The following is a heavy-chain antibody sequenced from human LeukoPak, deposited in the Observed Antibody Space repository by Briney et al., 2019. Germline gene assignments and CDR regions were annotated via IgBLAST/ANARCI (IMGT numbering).Heavy chain of an antibody. D-gene: IGHD6-13*01. CDR3: ARVTAAGTSPLFEY. V-gene: IGHV4-31*03. Sequence: PSETLSLTCTVSGGSINTGGFYWSWIRQHPGKGLEWIGYIYYSGITYYNPPLKSRVTISVDTPNSQFSLKPSSVTAADTAMYFCARVTAAGTSPLFEYWGQGALVTISS. CDR1: GGSINTGGFY. CDR2: IYYSGIT. J-gene: IGHJ4*02.